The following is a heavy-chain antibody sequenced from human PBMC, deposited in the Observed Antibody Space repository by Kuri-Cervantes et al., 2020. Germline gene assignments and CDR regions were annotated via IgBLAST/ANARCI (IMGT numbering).Heavy chain of an antibody. J-gene: IGHJ4*02. CDR2: ISAYNGDT. CDR1: GYTFTSYG. V-gene: IGHV1-18*01. D-gene: IGHD5-12*01. CDR3: ARASEWWIQWGDY. Sequence: ASVKVSCKASGYTFTSYGISWVRQAPGQGLEWMGWISAYNGDTNYAQKLQGRVTMTRNTSISTAYMELSSLRSEDTAVYYCARASEWWIQWGDYWGQGTLVTVSS.